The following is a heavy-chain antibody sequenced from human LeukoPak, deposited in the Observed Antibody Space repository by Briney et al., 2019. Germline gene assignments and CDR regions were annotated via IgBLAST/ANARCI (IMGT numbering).Heavy chain of an antibody. D-gene: IGHD3-10*01. J-gene: IGHJ3*02. V-gene: IGHV4-34*01. CDR3: ARHQRNYYGSGTYAFDI. Sequence: PSETLSLTCAVDGGSCSGYYWSWIRQPPGEGLEWIGEINHSGSTNYNPSLKSRVTISVDTSKNQFSLKLSSVTAADTAVYYCARHQRNYYGSGTYAFDIWGQGTMVTVSS. CDR1: GGSCSGYY. CDR2: INHSGST.